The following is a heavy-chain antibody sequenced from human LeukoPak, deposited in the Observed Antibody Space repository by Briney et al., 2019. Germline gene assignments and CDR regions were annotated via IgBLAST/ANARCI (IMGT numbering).Heavy chain of an antibody. D-gene: IGHD4-17*01. CDR3: ASEMTTVTSRRDY. V-gene: IGHV4-30-4*01. CDR1: GGSISSGDYY. Sequence: PSETLSLTCTVSGGSISSGDYYWSWIRQPPGKGLKWIGYIYYSGSTYYNPSLKSRVTISVDTSKNQFSLKLSSVTAADTAVYYCASEMTTVTSRRDYWGQGTLVTVSS. J-gene: IGHJ4*02. CDR2: IYYSGST.